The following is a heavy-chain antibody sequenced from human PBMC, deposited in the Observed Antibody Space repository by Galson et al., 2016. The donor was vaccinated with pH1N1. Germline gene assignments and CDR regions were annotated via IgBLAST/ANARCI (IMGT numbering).Heavy chain of an antibody. V-gene: IGHV6-1*01. Sequence: CAISGDSVSSTNCAWAWIRQSTSRGLEWLGRTYYRSKWYNDYAVSVQSRITINPDTSKNQLSRHLNSVTPDETAVYYCARDRGWTLFHNYGMVVWGQGTTVVVSS. CDR3: ARDRGWTLFHNYGMVV. J-gene: IGHJ6*02. CDR2: TYYRSKWYN. CDR1: GDSVSSTNCA. D-gene: IGHD2-2*03.